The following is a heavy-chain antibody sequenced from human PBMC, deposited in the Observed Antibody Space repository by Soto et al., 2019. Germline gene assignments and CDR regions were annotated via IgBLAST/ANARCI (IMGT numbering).Heavy chain of an antibody. CDR1: GGSMNSHDYY. D-gene: IGHD3-10*01. J-gene: IGHJ3*02. CDR2: IHNSGST. V-gene: IGHV4-30-4*01. CDR3: ARGEVRGPFDI. Sequence: SETLSLTCTVSGGSMNSHDYYWSWIRQPPGKGLEWIGYIHNSGSTQYNPSLKSRLTISSDTSKNQFSLRLTSVTAADTALYYCARGEVRGPFDIWGQGTKVTVSS.